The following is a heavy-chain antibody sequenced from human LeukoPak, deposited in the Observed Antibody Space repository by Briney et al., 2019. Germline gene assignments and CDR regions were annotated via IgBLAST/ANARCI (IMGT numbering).Heavy chain of an antibody. V-gene: IGHV4-31*03. Sequence: SETLSLTCTVSGGSISSGGYYWSWIRQHPGKGLEWIGYIYYSGSTYYNPSLKSRVTISVDTSKNQFSLKLTSVTAADTAVYYCAKTLGSPPTNSDYWGQGTPVIVSS. CDR2: IYYSGST. D-gene: IGHD1-14*01. J-gene: IGHJ4*02. CDR1: GGSISSGGYY. CDR3: AKTLGSPPTNSDY.